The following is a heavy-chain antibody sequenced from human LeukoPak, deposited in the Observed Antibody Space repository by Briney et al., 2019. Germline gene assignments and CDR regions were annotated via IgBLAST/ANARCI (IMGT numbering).Heavy chain of an antibody. Sequence: SETLSLTCTVSGGSISSYYWSWIRQPPGKGLEWIGYIYDSGSTNYNPSLKSRVTTSVDASKNQFSLNLSSVTAADTAVYYFARGPSSKYFDYWGQGTLVTVSS. CDR1: GGSISSYY. D-gene: IGHD2-2*01. J-gene: IGHJ4*02. CDR2: IYDSGST. V-gene: IGHV4-59*01. CDR3: ARGPSSKYFDY.